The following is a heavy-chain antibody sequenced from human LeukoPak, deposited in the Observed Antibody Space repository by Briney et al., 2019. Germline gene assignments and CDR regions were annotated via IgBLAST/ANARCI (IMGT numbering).Heavy chain of an antibody. CDR3: ARYLRSLSWYFDL. J-gene: IGHJ2*01. Sequence: ASVTVSCKASGYTFTSYGSSWVRQAPGQGLEWMGWISAYNGNTNYAQKLQGRVTMTTDTSTSTAYMELRSLRSDDTAVYYCARYLRSLSWYFDLWGRGTLVTVSS. CDR1: GYTFTSYG. CDR2: ISAYNGNT. D-gene: IGHD4-17*01. V-gene: IGHV1-18*04.